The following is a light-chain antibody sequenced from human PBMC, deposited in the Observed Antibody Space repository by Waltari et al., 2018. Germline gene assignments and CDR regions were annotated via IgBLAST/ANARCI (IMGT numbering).Light chain of an antibody. V-gene: IGKV3-20*01. CDR2: GAS. Sequence: EIVLTQSPGTLSVSPGERVTVSCRASQTITGSWLTWYHQKPGQAPRLLSYGASKRAPGIPDRFSGSGSGTDFTLTISRLEPEDSAVYYCQQYDGSVVTFGGGTKVEIK. CDR1: QTITGSW. J-gene: IGKJ4*01. CDR3: QQYDGSVVT.